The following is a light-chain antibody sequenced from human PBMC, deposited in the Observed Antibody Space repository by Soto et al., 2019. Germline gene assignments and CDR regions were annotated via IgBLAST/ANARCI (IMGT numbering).Light chain of an antibody. CDR3: QLYKV. CDR1: NIGTKS. J-gene: IGLJ2*01. Sequence: SYELTQPPSVSVAPGQTARITWGGNNIGTKSVHWYRQKPGQAPVLVIYDDTDRPSGIPERLSGSNSGNTATLTISRVEAGDEADYYCQLYKVFGGGTKVTVL. V-gene: IGLV3-21*02. CDR2: DDT.